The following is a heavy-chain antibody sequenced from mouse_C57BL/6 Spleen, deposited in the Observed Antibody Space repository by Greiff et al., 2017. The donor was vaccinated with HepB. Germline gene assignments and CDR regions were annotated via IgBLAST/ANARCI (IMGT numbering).Heavy chain of an antibody. D-gene: IGHD1-2*01. Sequence: EVQLVESGPELVKPGASVKISCKASGYSFTGYYMNWVKQSPEKSLEWIGEINPSTGGTTYNQKFKAKATLTVDKSSSTAYMQLKSLTSEDSAVYYCARNFYYGDAMDYWGQGTSVTVSS. CDR3: ARNFYYGDAMDY. CDR2: INPSTGGT. CDR1: GYSFTGYY. J-gene: IGHJ4*01. V-gene: IGHV1-42*01.